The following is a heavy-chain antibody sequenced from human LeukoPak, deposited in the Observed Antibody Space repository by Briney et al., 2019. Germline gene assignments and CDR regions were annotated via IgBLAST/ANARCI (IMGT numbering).Heavy chain of an antibody. Sequence: PGGSLRLSCAASGFTFSSYGMHWVRQAPGKGLEWVAVISYDGSNKYYADSVKGRFTISRDNSKNTLYLQMNSLRAEDTAVYYCAKDRFFGSSGHVFDYWGQGTLVTVSS. CDR3: AKDRFFGSSGHVFDY. CDR1: GFTFSSYG. CDR2: ISYDGSNK. J-gene: IGHJ4*02. D-gene: IGHD3-22*01. V-gene: IGHV3-30*18.